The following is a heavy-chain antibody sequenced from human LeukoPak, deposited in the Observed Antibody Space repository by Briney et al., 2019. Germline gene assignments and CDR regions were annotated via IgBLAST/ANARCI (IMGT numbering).Heavy chain of an antibody. CDR2: FIPIFGRV. CDR3: ARGVFGADDVFDI. Sequence: SVKVSCKSSGGTFSSYALSWVRQAPGQGLEWMGGFIPIFGRVNYAQKFQGRVTITTDEPTSTAYMELRSLRSEDTAVYFCARGVFGADDVFDIWGQGTMVTVSS. CDR1: GGTFSSYA. V-gene: IGHV1-69*05. D-gene: IGHD3-10*01. J-gene: IGHJ3*02.